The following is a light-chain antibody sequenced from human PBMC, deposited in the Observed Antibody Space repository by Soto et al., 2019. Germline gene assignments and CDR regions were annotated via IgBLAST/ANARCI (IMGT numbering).Light chain of an antibody. CDR1: RGISNY. Sequence: DIQMTQSPSSLSASVGDRVTITCRASRGISNYLAWYQQKPGKVPKLLIYAASTLQSGVPSRFSGSGSGTDFTLTISSLQSEDVATYYCQKVTFGQGTKVEIK. CDR3: QKVT. J-gene: IGKJ1*01. V-gene: IGKV1-27*01. CDR2: AAS.